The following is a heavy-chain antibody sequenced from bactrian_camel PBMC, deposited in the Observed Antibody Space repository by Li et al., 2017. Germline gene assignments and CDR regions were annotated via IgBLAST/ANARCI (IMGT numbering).Heavy chain of an antibody. CDR2: VDTDGRT. V-gene: IGHV3S53*01. Sequence: LVESGGGSVQTGGSLRLSCALSPNPTCDYCMAWFRQTPGKKREGVAAVDTDGRTTYEDSAQGRFTISRDNAKNTLYLQMNSLKPEDTAMYYCAAGRRVQYGTFWFLDEADFDYWGQGTQVTVS. CDR3: AAGRRVQYGTFWFLDEADFDY. CDR1: PNPTCDYC. D-gene: IGHD6*01. J-gene: IGHJ6*01.